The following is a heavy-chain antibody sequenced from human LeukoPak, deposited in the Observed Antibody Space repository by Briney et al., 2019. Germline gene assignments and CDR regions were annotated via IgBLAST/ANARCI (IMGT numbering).Heavy chain of an antibody. CDR1: GFTFSSYS. Sequence: GGSLRLSCAASGFTFSSYSMNWVRQAPGKGLEWVSYISSSSSTIYYADSVKGRFTISRDNSKNTLYVQMNSLRAEDTAVYYCAHLSVVDAFDIWGQGTMVSVSS. CDR2: ISSSSSTI. D-gene: IGHD2-15*01. CDR3: AHLSVVDAFDI. V-gene: IGHV3-48*01. J-gene: IGHJ3*02.